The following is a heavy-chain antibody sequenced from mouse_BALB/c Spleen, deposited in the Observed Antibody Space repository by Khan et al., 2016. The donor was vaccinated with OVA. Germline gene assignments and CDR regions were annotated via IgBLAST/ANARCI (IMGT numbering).Heavy chain of an antibody. D-gene: IGHD2-10*02. CDR3: EREYGNWGDY. CDR1: GYAFTNYL. V-gene: IGHV1-54*01. CDR2: INPGSGGT. J-gene: IGHJ4*01. Sequence: QVQLQQPGAELVRPGTSVKVSCTAAGYAFTNYLIAWVKQRPGQGLEWIGVINPGSGGTNYNEKFKGKATLTADKSSSPAYMQLSSLTSDDSAVYFCEREYGNWGDYWGQGTSVTVSS.